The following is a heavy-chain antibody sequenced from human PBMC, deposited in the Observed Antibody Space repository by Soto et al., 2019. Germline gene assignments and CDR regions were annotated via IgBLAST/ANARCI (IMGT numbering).Heavy chain of an antibody. J-gene: IGHJ3*02. Sequence: GGSLRLSCAASGFTFTRHWMSWVRQAPGKGLEWVASIKQDGSDKYYVDSVKGRFTISRDNAKNSLYLQMNSLRAEDTAVYYCARFCSGGVCSRAFDIWGQGTMVTVSS. CDR3: ARFCSGGVCSRAFDI. CDR2: IKQDGSDK. CDR1: GFTFTRHW. V-gene: IGHV3-7*01. D-gene: IGHD2-15*01.